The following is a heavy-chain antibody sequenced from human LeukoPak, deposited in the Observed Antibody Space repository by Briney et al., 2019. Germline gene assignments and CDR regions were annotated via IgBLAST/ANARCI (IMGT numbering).Heavy chain of an antibody. CDR2: ISSSSSTI. CDR3: ASHCSSTSCYGSLNY. J-gene: IGHJ4*02. V-gene: IGHV3-48*01. D-gene: IGHD2-2*01. CDR1: GFTFSSYS. Sequence: GGSLRLSCAASGFTFSSYSMNWVRQAPGKGLEWVSYISSSSSTIYYADSVKSRFTISRDNAKNSLYLQMNSLRAEDTAVYYCASHCSSTSCYGSLNYWGQGTLVTVSS.